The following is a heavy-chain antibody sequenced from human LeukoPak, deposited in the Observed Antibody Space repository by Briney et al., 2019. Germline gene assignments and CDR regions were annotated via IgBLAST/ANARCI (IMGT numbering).Heavy chain of an antibody. J-gene: IGHJ6*03. CDR1: GGSIDTVAFY. CDR3: ARQISDYYSYYMDV. D-gene: IGHD2/OR15-2a*01. V-gene: IGHV4-39*01. CDR2: IYDSENE. Sequence: SETLSLTCTVSGGSIDTVAFYWGWVRQPPEKGLEWIGTIYDSENEFHNPSLNTRVTISADTSKNQFSLKLNSVTAADTAIYYCARQISDYYSYYMDVWGERITGTVSS.